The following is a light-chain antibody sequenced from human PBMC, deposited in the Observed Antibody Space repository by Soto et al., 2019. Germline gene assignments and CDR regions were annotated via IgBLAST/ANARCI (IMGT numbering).Light chain of an antibody. CDR1: QSIGNY. J-gene: IGKJ5*01. CDR2: SAS. CDR3: QQSFRPHIT. V-gene: IGKV1-39*01. Sequence: DIQMTQSPSPVSASVGDEVTISCRASQSIGNYLNWYQQKAGEVPKLLIYSASSLQSGVPSRFSGSASGTDFTLSISNLQPEDVATYYCQQSFRPHITFGQGTRLE.